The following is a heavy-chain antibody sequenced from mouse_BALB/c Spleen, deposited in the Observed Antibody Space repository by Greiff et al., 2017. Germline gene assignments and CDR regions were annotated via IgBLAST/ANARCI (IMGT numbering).Heavy chain of an antibody. Sequence: QVQLKQSGPELVRPGESVKISCKGSGYTFTDYAMHWVKQSHAKSLEWIGVISIYYDNTNYNQKFKGKATMTVDKSSSTAYMELARLTSEDSAIYYCARPLRRGYWYFDVWGAGTTVTVSS. CDR1: GYTFTDYA. J-gene: IGHJ1*01. V-gene: IGHV1-67*01. CDR2: ISIYYDNT. CDR3: ARPLRRGYWYFDV.